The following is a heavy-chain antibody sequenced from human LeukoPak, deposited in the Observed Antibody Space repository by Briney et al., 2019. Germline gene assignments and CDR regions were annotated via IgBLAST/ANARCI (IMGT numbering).Heavy chain of an antibody. CDR3: ARDTGYCSGGSCYVYYYYMDV. J-gene: IGHJ6*03. Sequence: SETLSLTCTVSGGSISSYYWSWIRQPAGKGLEWIGRIYTSGSTNYNPSLKSRVTISVDTSKNQFSLKLSSVTAADTAVYYCARDTGYCSGGSCYVYYYYMDVWGKGTTVTISS. CDR1: GGSISSYY. CDR2: IYTSGST. D-gene: IGHD2-15*01. V-gene: IGHV4-4*07.